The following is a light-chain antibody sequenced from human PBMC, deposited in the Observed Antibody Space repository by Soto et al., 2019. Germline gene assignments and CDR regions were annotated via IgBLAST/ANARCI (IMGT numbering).Light chain of an antibody. CDR2: EVI. Sequence: QSALTQPASVSGSPGQSITISCTGTSSDIGTYNSVSWYQHHPGKAPKLLIFEVIDRPSGVSDRFSGSKSGNTASLTISGLQPEDEADYYCCSYTSTYTLVFGGGIKLTVL. V-gene: IGLV2-14*01. CDR1: SSDIGTYNS. J-gene: IGLJ3*02. CDR3: CSYTSTYTLV.